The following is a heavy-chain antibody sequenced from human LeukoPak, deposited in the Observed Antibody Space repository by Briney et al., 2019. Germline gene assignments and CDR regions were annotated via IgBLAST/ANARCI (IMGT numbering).Heavy chain of an antibody. CDR2: IKPDGSEG. J-gene: IGHJ4*02. D-gene: IGHD3-10*01. CDR3: ARAKRPMVLDH. Sequence: PGGSLRLSCAASGFTFSTYGMNWVRQAPGKGLEWVANIKPDGSEGYYVDSVKGRFTLSRDNAQNSLYLQMNSLRDDDTAVYYCARAKRPMVLDHWGQGTLVTVSS. CDR1: GFTFSTYG. V-gene: IGHV3-7*03.